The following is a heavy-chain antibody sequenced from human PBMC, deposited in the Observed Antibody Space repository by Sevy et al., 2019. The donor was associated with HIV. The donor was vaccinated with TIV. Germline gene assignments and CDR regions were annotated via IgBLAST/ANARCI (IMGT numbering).Heavy chain of an antibody. D-gene: IGHD6-6*01. J-gene: IGHJ6*02. V-gene: IGHV3-30-3*01. CDR3: ARDGVGAARRYYYYYGMDV. Sequence: GGSLRLSCAASGFTFSSYAMHWVRQAPGKGLEWVVVISYDGSNKYYADSVKGRFTISRDNSKNTLYLQMNSLRAEDTAVYYCARDGVGAARRYYYYYGMDVWGQGTTVTVS. CDR1: GFTFSSYA. CDR2: ISYDGSNK.